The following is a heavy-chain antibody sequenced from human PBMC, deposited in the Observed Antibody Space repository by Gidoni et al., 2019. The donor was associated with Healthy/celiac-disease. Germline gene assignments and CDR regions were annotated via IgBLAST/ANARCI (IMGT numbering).Heavy chain of an antibody. J-gene: IGHJ6*03. Sequence: EVQLVQSGAEVKKPGESLTIPCKGSGSRFTSYWTSWVRQMPGKGLEWMGRIDPSDSYTNYSPSFQGHVTISADKSISTAYLQWSSLKASDTAMYYCARLGYDFWSGYYNYYYMDVWGKGTTVTVSS. CDR3: ARLGYDFWSGYYNYYYMDV. D-gene: IGHD3-3*01. CDR2: IDPSDSYT. V-gene: IGHV5-10-1*03. CDR1: GSRFTSYW.